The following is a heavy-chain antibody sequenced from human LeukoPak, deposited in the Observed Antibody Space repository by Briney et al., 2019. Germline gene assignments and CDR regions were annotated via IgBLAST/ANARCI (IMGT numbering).Heavy chain of an antibody. V-gene: IGHV7-4-1*02. D-gene: IGHD6-19*01. J-gene: IGHJ4*02. CDR2: INTNTGNP. CDR1: GYTFTSYA. CDR3: ASGYSSGWFNY. Sequence: ASVKVSCKASGYTFTSYAMNWVRQAPGQGLEWMGWINTNTGNPTYAQGFTGRFVFSLDTSVSTAYLQISSLKAEDTAVDYCASGYSSGWFNYWGQGTLVTVSS.